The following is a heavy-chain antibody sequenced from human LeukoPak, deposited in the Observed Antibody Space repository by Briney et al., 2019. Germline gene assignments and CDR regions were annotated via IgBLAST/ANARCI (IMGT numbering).Heavy chain of an antibody. V-gene: IGHV1-46*01. J-gene: IGHJ3*02. Sequence: ASVKVSCKASGYTFTSYYMHWVRQAPGQGLEWMGIINPSGGSTSYAQKFQGRVTMIRDTSTSTVYMELSSLRSEDTAVYYCAREYTMVRGVIKGSDAFDIWGQGTMVTVSS. CDR2: INPSGGST. CDR1: GYTFTSYY. CDR3: AREYTMVRGVIKGSDAFDI. D-gene: IGHD3-10*01.